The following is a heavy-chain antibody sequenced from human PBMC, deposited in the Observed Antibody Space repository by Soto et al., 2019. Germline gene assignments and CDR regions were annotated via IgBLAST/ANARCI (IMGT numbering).Heavy chain of an antibody. CDR3: ARARTLNSGSYRNSFDL. Sequence: QSQTLSLNCAISGDRVSSNRAAWNWIRQSPSRGIEWLGRTYYRSKWNNDYAVSVKSRITINPDTSKNQFSLQLNSVTPEDTAVYYCARARTLNSGSYRNSFDLWGQGTMVTVSS. CDR1: GDRVSSNRAA. D-gene: IGHD1-26*01. V-gene: IGHV6-1*01. J-gene: IGHJ3*01. CDR2: TYYRSKWNN.